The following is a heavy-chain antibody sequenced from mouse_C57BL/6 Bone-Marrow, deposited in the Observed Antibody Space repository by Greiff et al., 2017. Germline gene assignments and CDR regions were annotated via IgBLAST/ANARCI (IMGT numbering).Heavy chain of an antibody. Sequence: VKLMESDAELVKPGASVKISCKVSGYTFTAHTIHWMKQRPEQGLAWIGYIYPRAGSTKYNEKFKGKATLTADKSSSTAYMQLNSLTSEDSAGYFCGRGGVFAYWGQGTLVTVSA. CDR2: IYPRAGST. CDR3: GRGGVFAY. V-gene: IGHV1-78*01. CDR1: GYTFTAHT. J-gene: IGHJ3*01.